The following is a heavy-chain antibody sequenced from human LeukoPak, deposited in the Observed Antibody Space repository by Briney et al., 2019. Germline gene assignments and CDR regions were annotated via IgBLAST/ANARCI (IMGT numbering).Heavy chain of an antibody. CDR3: AKTRPLDSSSWSHGDY. CDR1: GFTFSSCA. Sequence: GGSLRLSCAASGFTFSSCAMSWVRQAPEKGLEWVSAISNNGGYTYYADSVQGRFTISRDNSKNTLYLQMNSLRAEDTAVYYCAKTRPLDSSSWSHGDYWGQGTLVTVSS. J-gene: IGHJ4*02. D-gene: IGHD6-13*01. V-gene: IGHV3-23*01. CDR2: ISNNGGYT.